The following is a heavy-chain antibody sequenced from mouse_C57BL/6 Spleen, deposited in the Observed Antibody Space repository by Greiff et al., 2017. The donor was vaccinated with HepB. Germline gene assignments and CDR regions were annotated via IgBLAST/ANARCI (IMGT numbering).Heavy chain of an antibody. CDR2: VYPYNGGT. CDR1: GFTFTDYY. CDR3: ARPYYYGSSLAWFAY. V-gene: IGHV1-36*01. Sequence: EVQLQQSGPVLVKPGPSVKISCKASGFTFTDYYMHWVKQSHGKSLEWIGLVYPYNGGTSYNQKFKGKATLTVDTSSSTAYMELNSLTSEDSAVYYCARPYYYGSSLAWFAYWGQGTLVTVSA. D-gene: IGHD1-1*01. J-gene: IGHJ3*01.